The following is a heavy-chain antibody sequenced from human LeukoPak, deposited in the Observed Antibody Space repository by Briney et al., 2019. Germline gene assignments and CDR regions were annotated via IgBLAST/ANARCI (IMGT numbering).Heavy chain of an antibody. V-gene: IGHV4-61*02. J-gene: IGHJ4*02. CDR1: GGSISSGSYY. D-gene: IGHD3-22*01. CDR2: IYTTGST. Sequence: TASQTLSLTCTVSGGSISSGSYYWTWIRQPAGKGREWIGRIYTTGSTNYNPSLKSRVTIPMDTSKNQFSLILSSVTAADTAVYYCARVNYSDSSGRPFDSWGQGTLVTVSS. CDR3: ARVNYSDSSGRPFDS.